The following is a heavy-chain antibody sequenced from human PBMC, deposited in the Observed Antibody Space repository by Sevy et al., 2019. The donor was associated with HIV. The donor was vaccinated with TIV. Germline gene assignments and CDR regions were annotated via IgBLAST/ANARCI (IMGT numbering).Heavy chain of an antibody. Sequence: GGSLRLSCAASGFTFTSYTMNWVRQAPGKGLEWVSSISYSGEYIYYADSVNGRFTISRDNAKNSLYLQMNSLRVEDTAVYYCARDEGGYDPFDYWRQGTLVTVSS. CDR3: ARDEGGYDPFDY. V-gene: IGHV3-21*01. J-gene: IGHJ4*02. D-gene: IGHD6-13*01. CDR1: GFTFTSYT. CDR2: ISYSGEYI.